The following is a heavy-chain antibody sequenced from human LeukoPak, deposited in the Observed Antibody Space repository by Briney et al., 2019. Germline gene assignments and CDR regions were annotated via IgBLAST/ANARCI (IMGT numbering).Heavy chain of an antibody. V-gene: IGHV3-21*01. CDR3: ARDGGSYTSYYYGMDV. CDR2: ISSSSSYI. D-gene: IGHD1-26*01. CDR1: GFTFSSYS. Sequence: GGSLRLSCAASGFTFSSYSMNWVRQAPGKGLEWVSSISSSSSYIYYADSVKGRFTISRDNAKNSLYLQMNSLRAEDTAVYYCARDGGSYTSYYYGMDVWGKGTTVTVSS. J-gene: IGHJ6*04.